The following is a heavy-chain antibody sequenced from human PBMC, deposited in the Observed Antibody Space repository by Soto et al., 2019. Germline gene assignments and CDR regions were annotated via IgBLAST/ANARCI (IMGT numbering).Heavy chain of an antibody. V-gene: IGHV3-9*01. CDR2: ISWNSGSI. CDR3: ARSDGSGYYSYFDY. Sequence: PGGSLRLSCAASGFTFDDYAMHWVRQAPGKGLEWVSGISWNSGSIGYADSVKGRFTISRDNAKNSLYLQMNSLRAEDTALYYCARSDGSGYYSYFDYWGQGTLVTVSS. D-gene: IGHD3-22*01. CDR1: GFTFDDYA. J-gene: IGHJ4*02.